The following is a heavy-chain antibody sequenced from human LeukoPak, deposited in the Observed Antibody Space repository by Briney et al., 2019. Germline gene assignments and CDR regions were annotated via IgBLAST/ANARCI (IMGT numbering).Heavy chain of an antibody. Sequence: GGSLRLSCAASGFTLSSYGTHWVRQAPGKGLEWEAVIPNDGSNKYYADSVKGRFTISRDNSKNTMYLQMNSLRAEDTAVYYCANTLYSSGWYGRSDAFDIWGQGTMVTVSS. CDR3: ANTLYSSGWYGRSDAFDI. J-gene: IGHJ3*02. CDR1: GFTLSSYG. CDR2: IPNDGSNK. D-gene: IGHD6-19*01. V-gene: IGHV3-30*18.